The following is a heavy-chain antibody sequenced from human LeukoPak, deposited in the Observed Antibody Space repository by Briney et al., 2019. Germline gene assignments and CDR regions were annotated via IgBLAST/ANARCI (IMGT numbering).Heavy chain of an antibody. CDR2: INHSGST. CDR3: ARHAARGIAAAGTRSRDNWFDP. J-gene: IGHJ5*02. V-gene: IGHV4-34*01. Sequence: PSETLSLTCAVYGGSFSGYYWSWIRQPPGKGLEWIGEINHSGSTNYNPSLKSRVTISVDTSKNQFSLKLSSVTAADTAVYYCARHAARGIAAAGTRSRDNWFDPWGQGTLVTVSS. D-gene: IGHD6-13*01. CDR1: GGSFSGYY.